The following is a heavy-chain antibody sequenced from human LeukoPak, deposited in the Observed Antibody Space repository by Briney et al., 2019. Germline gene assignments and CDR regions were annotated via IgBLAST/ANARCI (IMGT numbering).Heavy chain of an antibody. CDR2: ISYDGSNK. V-gene: IGHV3-30*04. D-gene: IGHD5-18*01. CDR3: ARGYSYGVFDY. J-gene: IGHJ4*02. Sequence: GGSLRPSCAASGFTFSSYAMHWVRQAPGKGLEWVAVISYDGSNKYYADSVKGRFTISRDNSKNTLYLQMNSLRAEDTAVYYCARGYSYGVFDYWGQGTLVTVSS. CDR1: GFTFSSYA.